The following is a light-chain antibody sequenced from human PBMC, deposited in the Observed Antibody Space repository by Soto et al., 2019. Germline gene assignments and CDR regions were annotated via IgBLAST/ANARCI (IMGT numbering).Light chain of an antibody. CDR1: SSDVGGYNY. V-gene: IGLV2-8*01. CDR3: SSYAGSNTPYV. Sequence: QSVLTQPPSASGSPGQSVTISCTGTSSDVGGYNYVSWYQRHPGNAPKLMIYEVNKRTSGVPDRFSGSKSGNTASLTVSGLQAEDEADYYCSSYAGSNTPYVFGTGTKLTVL. J-gene: IGLJ1*01. CDR2: EVN.